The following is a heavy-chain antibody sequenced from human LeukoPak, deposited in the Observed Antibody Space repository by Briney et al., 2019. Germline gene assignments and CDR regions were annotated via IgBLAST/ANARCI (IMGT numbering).Heavy chain of an antibody. CDR2: ISSSSSYI. CDR1: GFTFSSYS. CDR3: ARGGVPAAIVDY. D-gene: IGHD2-2*01. J-gene: IGHJ4*02. V-gene: IGHV3-21*01. Sequence: GGSLRLSCAASGFTFSSYSMNWVRQAPGKGLEWVSSISSSSSYIYYADSVKGRFTISRDNAKNSLYLQMNSLRAEDTAVYYCARGGVPAAIVDYWGQGTLVTVSS.